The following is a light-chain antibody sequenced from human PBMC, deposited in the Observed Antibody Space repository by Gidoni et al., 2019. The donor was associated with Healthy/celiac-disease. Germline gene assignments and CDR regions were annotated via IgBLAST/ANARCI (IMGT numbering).Light chain of an antibody. CDR1: SSNIGAGYD. V-gene: IGLV1-40*01. Sequence: QSVLTQPPSVSGAPGQRVTISCTGSSSNIGAGYDVHWYQQLPATAPKLLIYGNSNRPSGVPDRFSGSKSVTSASLSITGLQAEDEADYYCQSYDSSLSVQVFGGGTKLTVL. J-gene: IGLJ2*01. CDR3: QSYDSSLSVQV. CDR2: GNS.